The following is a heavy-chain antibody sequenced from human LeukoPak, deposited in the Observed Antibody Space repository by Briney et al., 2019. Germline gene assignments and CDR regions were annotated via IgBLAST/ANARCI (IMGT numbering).Heavy chain of an antibody. CDR3: ARVGPGGVVPAAMDYFDY. J-gene: IGHJ4*02. V-gene: IGHV3-33*01. CDR2: IWYDGSNK. Sequence: PGGSLRLSCAASGFTFSSYGMHWVRQAPGKGLEWVAVIWYDGSNKYYADSVKGRFTISRDNSKNTLYLQMNSLRAEDTAVYYCARVGPGGVVPAAMDYFDYWGQGTLVTVSS. D-gene: IGHD2-2*01. CDR1: GFTFSSYG.